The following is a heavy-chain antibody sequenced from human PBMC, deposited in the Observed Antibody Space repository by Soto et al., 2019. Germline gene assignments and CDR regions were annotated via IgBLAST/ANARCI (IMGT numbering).Heavy chain of an antibody. D-gene: IGHD1-1*01. CDR2: SSPRGDTI. CDR3: AEGPHNNVCWPYYFES. CDR1: GFSLANYP. Sequence: HPGGSLRLSCVASGFSLANYPMNWVRQTPGKGLEWISYSSPRGDTIYYADSVEGRFTISRDNARNSLSLHMSSLRDEDSALYYCAEGPHNNVCWPYYFESWGQGVPVTVSS. J-gene: IGHJ4*02. V-gene: IGHV3-48*02.